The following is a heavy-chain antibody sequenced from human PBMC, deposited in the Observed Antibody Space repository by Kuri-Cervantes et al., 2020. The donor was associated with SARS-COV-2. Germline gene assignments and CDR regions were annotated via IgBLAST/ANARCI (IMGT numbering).Heavy chain of an antibody. CDR3: ATGPPGEGLPFDP. J-gene: IGHJ5*02. CDR2: INPSGGST. Sequence: ASVKVSCKASGYTFTSYYMHWVRQAPGQGLEWMGIINPSGGSTSYAQKFQGRVTITVDKSTSTAYMELSSLRSEDTAVYYCATGPPGEGLPFDPWGQGTLVTVSS. D-gene: IGHD2-21*01. CDR1: GYTFTSYY. V-gene: IGHV1-46*01.